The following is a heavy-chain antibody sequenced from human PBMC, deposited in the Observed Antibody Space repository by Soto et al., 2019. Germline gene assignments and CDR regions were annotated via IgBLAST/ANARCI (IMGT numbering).Heavy chain of an antibody. CDR2: VYSSGTT. V-gene: IGHV4-4*07. D-gene: IGHD3-10*01. J-gene: IGHJ4*02. CDR1: GGSINSYW. CDR3: ARDISSYAYGEGY. Sequence: SETLSLTCSVSGGSINSYWWSWIRQPAGKGLEWIGRVYSSGTTDYNPSLNSRATLSVETSKNQFSLKLSSVTAADTAVYYCARDISSYAYGEGYWGQGIQVTVSS.